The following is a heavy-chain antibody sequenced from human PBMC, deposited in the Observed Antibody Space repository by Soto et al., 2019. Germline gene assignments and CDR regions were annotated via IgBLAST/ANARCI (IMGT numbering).Heavy chain of an antibody. D-gene: IGHD3-10*01. CDR1: GGSFSGYY. V-gene: IGHV4-34*01. J-gene: IGHJ4*02. CDR3: ARVVGSSGDYFDY. Sequence: QVQLQQWGGGLSKPSETLSLTCAVYGGSFSGYYWSWIRQPPGKGLEWIGEINHSGSTNYNPSLKSRVTTSVDSSKNQFSLKLSSVTAADTAVYYCARVVGSSGDYFDYWRQGTLVTVSS. CDR2: INHSGST.